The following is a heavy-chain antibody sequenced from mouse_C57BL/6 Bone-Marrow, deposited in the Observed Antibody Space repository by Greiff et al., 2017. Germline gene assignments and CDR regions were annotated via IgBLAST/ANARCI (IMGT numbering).Heavy chain of an antibody. CDR2: IDPSDSYT. Sequence: QVQLQQPGAELVMPGASVKLSCKASGYTFPSYWMHWVKQRPGHGLEWIGEIDPSDSYTNYNQKFKGKSTLTADKSSSTAYMQLSSLTSEDSAVYYCAVIYYGNYAAWCAYWGQGTLVTVSA. J-gene: IGHJ3*01. D-gene: IGHD2-1*01. CDR3: AVIYYGNYAAWCAY. CDR1: GYTFPSYW. V-gene: IGHV1-69*01.